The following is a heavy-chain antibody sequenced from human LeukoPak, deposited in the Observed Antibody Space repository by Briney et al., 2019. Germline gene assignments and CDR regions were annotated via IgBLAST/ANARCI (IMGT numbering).Heavy chain of an antibody. CDR3: VRAGLPDAFDI. V-gene: IGHV3-7*01. Sequence: GGSLRLSCAASGFTFTNYWMNWVRQAPGKGLEWVANIKTDGSDKYYVDSAKGRFTISRNNAKNSLYLQMNSLRAEDTAVYYCVRAGLPDAFDIWGQGTMVTVSS. J-gene: IGHJ3*02. CDR1: GFTFTNYW. CDR2: IKTDGSDK. D-gene: IGHD5-18*01.